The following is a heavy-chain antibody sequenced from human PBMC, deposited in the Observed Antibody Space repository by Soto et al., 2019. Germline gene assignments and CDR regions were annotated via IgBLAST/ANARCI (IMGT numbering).Heavy chain of an antibody. CDR2: IIPIFGTA. CDR1: GGTFSSYA. V-gene: IGHV1-69*13. J-gene: IGHJ6*01. CDR3: ARDSGIEAPKPRTAYYCYSRDG. Sequence: RASVKVSCKASGGTFSSYAISWVRQAPGQGLEWMGGIIPIFGTANYAQKFQGRVTSTADQSTSTSYMQLSSLRSEDTAVYYCARDSGIEAPKPRTAYYCYSRDGWRQGTTVTVS. D-gene: IGHD2-21*02.